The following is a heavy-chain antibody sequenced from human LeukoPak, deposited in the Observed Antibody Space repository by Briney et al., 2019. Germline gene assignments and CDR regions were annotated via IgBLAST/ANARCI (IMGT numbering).Heavy chain of an antibody. CDR3: ARGRGTIGSNRDFYFYYYMDI. CDR2: ISAYNGNT. D-gene: IGHD2-21*01. CDR1: GYTFTSYA. J-gene: IGHJ6*03. Sequence: ASVKVSCKASGYTFTSYAISWVRQAPGQGLEWMGWISAYNGNTNYAQKLQGRVTMTTDTSTRTAYMELRSLRSDDTAVYYCARGRGTIGSNRDFYFYYYMDIWGNGTTVTVSS. V-gene: IGHV1-18*01.